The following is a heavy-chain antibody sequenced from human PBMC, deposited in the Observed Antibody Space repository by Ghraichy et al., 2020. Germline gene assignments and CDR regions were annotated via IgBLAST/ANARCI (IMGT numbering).Heavy chain of an antibody. CDR2: ISSSSSYI. CDR3: ARAGCSSTSCYRYFDY. D-gene: IGHD2-2*01. Sequence: LTCAASGFTFSSYSMNWVRQAPGKGLEWVSSISSSSSYIYYADSVKGRFTISRDNAKNSLYLQMNSLRAEDTAVYYCARAGCSSTSCYRYFDYWGQGTLVTVSS. J-gene: IGHJ4*02. CDR1: GFTFSSYS. V-gene: IGHV3-21*01.